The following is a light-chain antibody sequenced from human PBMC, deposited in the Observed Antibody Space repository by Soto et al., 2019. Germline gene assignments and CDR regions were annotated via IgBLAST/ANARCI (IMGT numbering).Light chain of an antibody. V-gene: IGKV1-39*01. CDR2: AAS. J-gene: IGKJ3*01. CDR3: QHYSSTLHIVT. CDR1: QDIRKN. Sequence: DIQMTQSPSSLSASVGDRGTITCRASQDIRKNLNWYQQRPGKAPNLLIYAASSLQNGVPSRFSGSGSGTDFSLTINSLQPEDFATYYCQHYSSTLHIVTFGPGTKVEI.